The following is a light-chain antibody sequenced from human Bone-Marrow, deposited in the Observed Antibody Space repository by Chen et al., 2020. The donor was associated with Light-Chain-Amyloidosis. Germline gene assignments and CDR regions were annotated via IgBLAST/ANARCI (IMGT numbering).Light chain of an antibody. J-gene: IGKJ2*01. CDR2: DAS. Sequence: DTQMTQSPSSLLASVGDRVTITCRASQDISNYLNWYQQKPGKAPKLLIHDASSLESGVPSRFSGSGSGTDFTFTISSLQPEDIGTYHCQQYYDLPFTFGQGTKLEI. CDR1: QDISNY. V-gene: IGKV1-33*01. CDR3: QQYYDLPFT.